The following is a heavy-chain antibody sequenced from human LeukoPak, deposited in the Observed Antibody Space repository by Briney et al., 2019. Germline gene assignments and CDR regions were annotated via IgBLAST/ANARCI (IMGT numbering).Heavy chain of an antibody. D-gene: IGHD2-8*01. J-gene: IGHJ5*02. V-gene: IGHV4-34*01. CDR1: GGSFSGYY. CDR2: INHSGST. CDR3: ARGVVLMVYAFNWFDP. Sequence: PSETLSLTCAVYGGSFSGYYWSWIRQPPGKGLEWIGEINHSGSTNYNPSLKSRVTISVDTSKNQFSLKLSSVTAADTAVYYCARGVVLMVYAFNWFDPWGQGTLVTVSS.